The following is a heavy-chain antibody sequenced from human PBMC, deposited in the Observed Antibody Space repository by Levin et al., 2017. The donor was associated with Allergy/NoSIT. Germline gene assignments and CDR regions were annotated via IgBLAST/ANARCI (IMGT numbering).Heavy chain of an antibody. J-gene: IGHJ4*02. CDR3: ARSPGFCLGLGY. Sequence: PSETLSLTCTVSGVSMDHYYWTWIRQPPGKGLEWIGYVHYTGKTNYNPSLDSRVTISVDTSTSQFPLQLRSVTAADTAVYYCARSPGFCLGLGYGGPGTLVPVSS. D-gene: IGHD3-16*01. CDR1: GVSMDHYY. CDR2: VHYTGKT. V-gene: IGHV4-59*01.